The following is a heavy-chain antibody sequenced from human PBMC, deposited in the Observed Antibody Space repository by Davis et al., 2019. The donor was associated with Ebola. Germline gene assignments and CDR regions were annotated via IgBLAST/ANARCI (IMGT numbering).Heavy chain of an antibody. V-gene: IGHV4-34*01. J-gene: IGHJ6*02. Sequence: PSETLSPTCALYGGSFSGHYWSWIRQLQGKGLEWIGESNHRGRTSYNPSPKSRATISVDTSKNKFSLKVNSMTAADTAVYYCARSVTTFGVARRPTYHGMDVWGQGTTVTVSS. D-gene: IGHD3-3*01. CDR2: SNHRGRT. CDR3: ARSVTTFGVARRPTYHGMDV. CDR1: GGSFSGHY.